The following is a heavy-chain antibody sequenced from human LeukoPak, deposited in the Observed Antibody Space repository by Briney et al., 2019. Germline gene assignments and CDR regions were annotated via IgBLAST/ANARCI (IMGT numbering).Heavy chain of an antibody. CDR3: ARATRGVASDFDY. CDR1: GFTFSSYE. V-gene: IGHV3-48*03. D-gene: IGHD2-15*01. Sequence: SGGSLRLSCAAAGFTFSSYEMNWVRRAPGKGLEWVSYVSSSGRTIYYADSVKGRFTISRDNAQNSLYLQMNSLRAEDTAVYYCARATRGVASDFDYWGQGTLVAVSS. J-gene: IGHJ4*02. CDR2: VSSSGRTI.